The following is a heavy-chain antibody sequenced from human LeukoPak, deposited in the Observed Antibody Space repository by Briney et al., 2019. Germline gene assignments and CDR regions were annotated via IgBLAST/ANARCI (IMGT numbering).Heavy chain of an antibody. CDR1: GGSISSGSYY. V-gene: IGHV4-61*02. Sequence: SETLSLTCTVSGGSISSGSYYWSWIRQPAGKGLEWIGRIYTSGSTNYNPSLKSRVTISVDTSKNQFSLKLSSVTAADTAVYYCARDRRDYYYMDVWGKGTTVTVSS. CDR2: IYTSGST. J-gene: IGHJ6*03. CDR3: ARDRRDYYYMDV.